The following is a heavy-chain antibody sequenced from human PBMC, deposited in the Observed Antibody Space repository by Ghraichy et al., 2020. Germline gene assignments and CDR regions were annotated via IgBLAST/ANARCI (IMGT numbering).Heavy chain of an antibody. J-gene: IGHJ1*01. CDR3: ATPSGYCSGGRCYYGQYFQH. CDR1: GFTFSSHA. D-gene: IGHD2-15*01. Sequence: GGSLRLSCAASGFTFSSHAMSWVRQAPGKGLEWVSDISGSGGSTYYADSVKGRFTISRDNSKNTLYLQMNSLRAEDTAVYYCATPSGYCSGGRCYYGQYFQHWGQGTLVTVSS. CDR2: ISGSGGST. V-gene: IGHV3-23*01.